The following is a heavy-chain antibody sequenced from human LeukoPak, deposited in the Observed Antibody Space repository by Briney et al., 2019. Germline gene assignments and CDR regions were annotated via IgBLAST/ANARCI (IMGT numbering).Heavy chain of an antibody. D-gene: IGHD3-22*01. Sequence: ASVNVSCKSSGYIFTDHFIHWVRQAPGQGLEWMGIINPSGGTTNYAQKFQGRVTMTRDTSTSTVYMELSSLRNEDTAVYYCARHDSSGYIYRSFDYWGQGTLVTVSS. V-gene: IGHV1-46*01. J-gene: IGHJ4*02. CDR1: GYIFTDHF. CDR3: ARHDSSGYIYRSFDY. CDR2: INPSGGTT.